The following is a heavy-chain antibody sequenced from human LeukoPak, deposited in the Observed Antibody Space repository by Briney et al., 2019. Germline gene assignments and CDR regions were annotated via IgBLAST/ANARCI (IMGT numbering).Heavy chain of an antibody. CDR3: ARLRFFSGSSDFDY. CDR1: GGSFSGYY. D-gene: IGHD1-26*01. CDR2: INHSGST. J-gene: IGHJ4*02. Sequence: SETLSLTGAVYGGSFSGYYWSWIRQPPGKGLEWIGEINHSGSTNYNPSLKSRVTISVDTSKNQFSLKLSSVTAADTAVYYCARLRFFSGSSDFDYWGQGTLVTVSS. V-gene: IGHV4-34*01.